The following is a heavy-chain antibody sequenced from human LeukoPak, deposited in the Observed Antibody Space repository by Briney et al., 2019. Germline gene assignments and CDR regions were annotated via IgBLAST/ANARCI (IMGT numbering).Heavy chain of an antibody. V-gene: IGHV4-59*01. D-gene: IGHD1-26*01. Sequence: PSEPLSLTCTVSGGSSSTYYWSWIRQPPGKGLEWIGYIRYSGSTNYNHSLKSRVIISVDTSKNHLSLKLNSVTAADTAVYYCARGLVGANDFAFDIWGQGTMVTVSS. CDR3: ARGLVGANDFAFDI. J-gene: IGHJ3*02. CDR1: GGSSSTYY. CDR2: IRYSGST.